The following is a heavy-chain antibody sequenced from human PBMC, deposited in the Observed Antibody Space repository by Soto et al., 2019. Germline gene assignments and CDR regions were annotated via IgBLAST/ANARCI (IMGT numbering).Heavy chain of an antibody. CDR1: GVSISSSNYH. D-gene: IGHD3-10*01. CDR3: ARHEFHSQISGTYLDY. Sequence: SETLSLTCTVSGVSISSSNYHWGWIRQPPGKGLEWIGSIYYTGSTHYNPSLKCRVTVSADTSKNQFSLRLSSVIAADTAVYYCARHEFHSQISGTYLDYWGQGTRVTVSA. CDR2: IYYTGST. J-gene: IGHJ4*02. V-gene: IGHV4-39*01.